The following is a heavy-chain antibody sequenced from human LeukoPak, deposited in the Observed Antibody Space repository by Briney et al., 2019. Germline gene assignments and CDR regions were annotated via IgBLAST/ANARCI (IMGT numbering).Heavy chain of an antibody. CDR2: ISWNSGSI. CDR1: GFTFDDYA. CDR3: AREIPIFGVVIQRYDAFDI. J-gene: IGHJ3*02. V-gene: IGHV3-9*01. Sequence: GGSLRLSCAASGFTFDDYAMHWVRHAPGKGLEGGSGISWNSGSIGYADSVKGRFTISRDNSKNTLFLQMNSLRPEDPALYYCAREIPIFGVVIQRYDAFDIWGQGTMVTVSS. D-gene: IGHD3-3*01.